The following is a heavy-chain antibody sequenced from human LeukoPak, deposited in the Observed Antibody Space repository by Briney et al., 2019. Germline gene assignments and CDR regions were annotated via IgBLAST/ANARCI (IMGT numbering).Heavy chain of an antibody. CDR3: ARDIRERDGYNDDAFDI. Sequence: ASVKVSCKASGGTFSSYAISWVRQAPGQGLEWMGRIIPILGIANYAQKFQGRVTITADKSTSTAYMELSSLRSEDTAVYYCARDIRERDGYNDDAFDIWGQGTMVTVSS. J-gene: IGHJ3*02. D-gene: IGHD5-24*01. V-gene: IGHV1-69*04. CDR1: GGTFSSYA. CDR2: IIPILGIA.